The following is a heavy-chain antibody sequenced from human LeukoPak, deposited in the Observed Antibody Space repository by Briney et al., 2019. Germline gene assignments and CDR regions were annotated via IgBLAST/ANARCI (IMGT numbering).Heavy chain of an antibody. Sequence: PGGSLRLSCAASGFTFSSYAMSWVRQAPGKGLEWVSAISGSGGSTYYAGSVKGRFTISRDNSKNMLYLQMNSLRAEDTAVYHCAKGSDSSGLYPFDYWGQGTLVTVSS. CDR3: AKGSDSSGLYPFDY. V-gene: IGHV3-23*01. D-gene: IGHD3-22*01. CDR1: GFTFSSYA. J-gene: IGHJ4*02. CDR2: ISGSGGST.